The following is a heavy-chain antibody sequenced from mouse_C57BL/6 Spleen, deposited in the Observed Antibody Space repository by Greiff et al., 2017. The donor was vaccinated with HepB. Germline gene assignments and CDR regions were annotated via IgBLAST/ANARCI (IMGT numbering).Heavy chain of an antibody. J-gene: IGHJ3*01. V-gene: IGHV5-12*01. CDR1: GFTFSDYY. Sequence: DVKLVESGGGLVQPGGSLKLSCAASGFTFSDYYMYWVRQTPEKRLEWVAYISNGGGSTYYPDTVKGRFTISRDNAKNTLYLQMSRLKSEDTSMYYCARHGGTGAWFAYWGQGTLVTVSA. D-gene: IGHD4-1*01. CDR3: ARHGGTGAWFAY. CDR2: ISNGGGST.